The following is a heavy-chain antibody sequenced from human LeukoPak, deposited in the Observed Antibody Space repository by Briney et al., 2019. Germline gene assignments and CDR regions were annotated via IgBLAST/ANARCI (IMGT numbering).Heavy chain of an antibody. D-gene: IGHD6-13*01. CDR3: VKGRISEDGLDL. V-gene: IGHV3-23*01. CDR1: GFTFSRSA. CDR2: ISSSGNT. Sequence: PGGSLRLSCAAPGFTFSRSAMTWVRQTPGKGLDWVSSISSSGNTYYADSVKGRFTISRDNSKNMLYLQMNSLRAEDTAVYYCVKGRISEDGLDLWGQGTLVTVSS. J-gene: IGHJ4*02.